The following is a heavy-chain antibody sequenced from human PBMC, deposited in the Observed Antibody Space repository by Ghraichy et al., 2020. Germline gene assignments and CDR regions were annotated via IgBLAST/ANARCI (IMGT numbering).Heavy chain of an antibody. CDR1: GGSINSGDYF. J-gene: IGHJ4*02. CDR3: ARTVRGYLDDSSGKFYFDF. CDR2: IFYSGTS. V-gene: IGHV4-30-4*01. Sequence: SETLSLTCTVSGGSINSGDYFWSWIRQPPGKGLEWIGYIFYSGTSYYSPSLKSRLNMSVDTSRNRFSLSLTSVTAADTAVYFCARTVRGYLDDSSGKFYFDFWGQGAPVTVSS. D-gene: IGHD3-22*01.